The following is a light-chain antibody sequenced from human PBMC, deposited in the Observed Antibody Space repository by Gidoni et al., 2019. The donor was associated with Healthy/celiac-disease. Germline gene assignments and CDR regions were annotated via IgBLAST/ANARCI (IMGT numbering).Light chain of an antibody. CDR3: SSYAGSPVV. CDR2: EVS. Sequence: QSALTQPPSASGSPAQSVTISCTGTSSDVGGYNYVPWYQQHPGKAPKLMIYEVSKRPSGVPDRFSGSKSGNTASLTVSGLQAEDEADYYCSSYAGSPVVFGGGTKLTVL. CDR1: SSDVGGYNY. V-gene: IGLV2-8*01. J-gene: IGLJ2*01.